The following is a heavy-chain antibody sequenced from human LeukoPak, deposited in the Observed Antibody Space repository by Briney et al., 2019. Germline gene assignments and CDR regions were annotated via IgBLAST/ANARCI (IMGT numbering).Heavy chain of an antibody. CDR3: AKHQRSTLVTAYFDS. CDR2: ISSRGDDT. Sequence: GGSLRLSCTASGFTFSTLAMSWVRQAPGKGLEWVSSISSRGDDTTYADSVKGRFTISRDNSKNTLYLQLNSLRVDDAAIYYCAKHQRSTLVTAYFDSWGQVTLVTGSS. CDR1: GFTFSTLA. J-gene: IGHJ5*01. V-gene: IGHV3-23*01. D-gene: IGHD2-21*02.